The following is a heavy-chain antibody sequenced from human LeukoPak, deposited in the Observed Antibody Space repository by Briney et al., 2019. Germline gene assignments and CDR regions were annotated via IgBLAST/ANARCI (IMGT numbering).Heavy chain of an antibody. CDR3: TRDVPGYSSNFDF. V-gene: IGHV1-2*02. Sequence: ASVKVSCKASGYTFTDYFMHWVRQAPGQGLEWTGWINPKNGDTNSAQKFQGRVTMTRDTSITTAYMEVSSLTSDDTAIYYCTRDVPGYSSNFDFWGQGTLVTVSS. J-gene: IGHJ4*02. CDR1: GYTFTDYF. CDR2: INPKNGDT. D-gene: IGHD6-19*01.